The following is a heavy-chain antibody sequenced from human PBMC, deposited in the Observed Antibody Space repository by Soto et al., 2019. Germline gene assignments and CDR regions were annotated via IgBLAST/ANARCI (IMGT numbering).Heavy chain of an antibody. CDR2: INSDGSST. CDR1: GFTFSSYW. D-gene: IGHD6-13*01. CDR3: ATLSAAPDAFDI. Sequence: VQLVESGGGLVQPGGSLRLSCAASGFTFSSYWMHWVRQAPGKGLVWVSRINSDGSSTSYADSVKGRFTISRDNAKNTLYLQMNSLRAEDTAVYYCATLSAAPDAFDIWGQGTMVTVSS. J-gene: IGHJ3*02. V-gene: IGHV3-74*01.